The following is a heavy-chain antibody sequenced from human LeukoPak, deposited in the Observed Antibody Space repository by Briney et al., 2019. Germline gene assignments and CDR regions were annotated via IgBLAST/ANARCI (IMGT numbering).Heavy chain of an antibody. Sequence: SETLSLTCTVSGSSISSGDYYWSWIRQPPGKGLEWIGYIYYSGSTYYNPSLKSRVTISVDTSKNQFSLKLSSVTAADTAVYYCARGGDIVVVPAAIASGSNWFDPWGQGTLVTVSS. CDR2: IYYSGST. V-gene: IGHV4-30-4*01. CDR1: GSSISSGDYY. D-gene: IGHD2-2*01. CDR3: ARGGDIVVVPAAIASGSNWFDP. J-gene: IGHJ5*02.